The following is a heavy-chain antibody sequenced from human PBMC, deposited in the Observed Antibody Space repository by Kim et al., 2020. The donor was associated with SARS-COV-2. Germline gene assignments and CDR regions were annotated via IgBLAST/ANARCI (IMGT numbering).Heavy chain of an antibody. J-gene: IGHJ4*02. D-gene: IGHD5-12*01. V-gene: IGHV3-23*01. Sequence: GKGRFTISGDNSKHTLYLQRNSLGAEDTAVYYCAKDRYSGYDWVGYYFDYWGQGTLVTVSS. CDR3: AKDRYSGYDWVGYYFDY.